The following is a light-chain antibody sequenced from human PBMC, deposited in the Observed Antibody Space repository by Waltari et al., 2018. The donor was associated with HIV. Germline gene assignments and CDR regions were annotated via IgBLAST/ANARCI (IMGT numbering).Light chain of an antibody. J-gene: IGLJ3*02. V-gene: IGLV2-14*01. CDR3: TSYISSATPV. CDR1: SSELVYSDS. CDR2: EVS. Sequence: QSGLTQPASVSGSPGQSITISCTGSSSELVYSDSVSWYQHHPGKSPKVIIFEVSNRPSGIPNRFSGSKSGSTASLTISGLQAEDEAYYFCTSYISSATPVFGGGTKVTVL.